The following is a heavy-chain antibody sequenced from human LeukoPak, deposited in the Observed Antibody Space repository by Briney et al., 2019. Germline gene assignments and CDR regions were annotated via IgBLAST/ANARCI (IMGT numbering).Heavy chain of an antibody. Sequence: SGGSLRLSCAASGFTFSDHYMSWIRQAPGKGLEWVSYISSSGSTIYYADSVKGRFTISRDNAKNSLYLQMNSLRAEDTAVYYCARDLDYGDYRLDYWGQGTLVTVFS. V-gene: IGHV3-11*01. CDR3: ARDLDYGDYRLDY. D-gene: IGHD4-17*01. J-gene: IGHJ4*02. CDR1: GFTFSDHY. CDR2: ISSSGSTI.